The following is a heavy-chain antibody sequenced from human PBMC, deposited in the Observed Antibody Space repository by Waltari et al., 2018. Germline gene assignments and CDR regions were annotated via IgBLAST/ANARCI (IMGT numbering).Heavy chain of an antibody. V-gene: IGHV4-34*01. CDR1: AGSFSDFY. D-gene: IGHD2-15*01. CDR2: INHSRKN. Sequence: VRLNQWGTELLQSSETLSLTCTVYAGSFSDFYWSWIRQSPGKGLEWIGEINHSRKNDYNPSLKSRVFVSVDPSKNQFSLMLSSVTAADTAIYYCARSFCSGDSCSRYFDSWGQGTLVTVSS. CDR3: ARSFCSGDSCSRYFDS. J-gene: IGHJ4*02.